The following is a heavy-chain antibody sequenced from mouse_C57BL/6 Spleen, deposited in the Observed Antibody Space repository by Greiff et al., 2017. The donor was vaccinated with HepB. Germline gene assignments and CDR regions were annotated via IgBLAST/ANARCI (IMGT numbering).Heavy chain of an antibody. J-gene: IGHJ1*03. CDR1: GYSITSGYY. V-gene: IGHV3-6*01. CDR3: AREVYYYGSRRYFDV. Sequence: ESGPGLVKPSQSLSLTCSVTGYSITSGYYWNWIRQFPGNKLEWMGYISYDGSNNYNPSLKNRISITRDTSKNQFFLKLNSVTTEDTATYYCAREVYYYGSRRYFDVWGTGTTVTVSS. D-gene: IGHD1-1*01. CDR2: ISYDGSN.